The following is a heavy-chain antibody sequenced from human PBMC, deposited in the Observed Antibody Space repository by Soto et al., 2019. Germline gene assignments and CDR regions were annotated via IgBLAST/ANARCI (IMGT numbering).Heavy chain of an antibody. CDR3: ARDYYGSASYDNYYYYGMDV. CDR1: GGSISSYY. D-gene: IGHD3-10*01. J-gene: IGHJ6*02. V-gene: IGHV4-4*07. CDR2: VYASGST. Sequence: PSETLSLTCTVSGGSISSYYWSWVRQPAGKGLELIGRVYASGSTNYNPSLKSRVTMSVDTSKNQFSLKLSSVTAADTALYYCARDYYGSASYDNYYYYGMDVWGQGTTVTVSS.